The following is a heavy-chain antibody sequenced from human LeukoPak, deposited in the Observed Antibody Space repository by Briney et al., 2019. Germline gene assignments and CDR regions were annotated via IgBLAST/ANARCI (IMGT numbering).Heavy chain of an antibody. J-gene: IGHJ4*02. CDR1: GFTFSSYS. V-gene: IGHV3-21*01. CDR3: ARKAVAGWYFDY. D-gene: IGHD6-19*01. Sequence: GGSLRLSCAASGFTFSSYSMNWVRQAPGKGLEWVSSISSSSSYIYYADSVKGRFTISRDNAKNSLYLQMNSLRAEDTAVYYCARKAVAGWYFDYWGQGTLVTVSS. CDR2: ISSSSSYI.